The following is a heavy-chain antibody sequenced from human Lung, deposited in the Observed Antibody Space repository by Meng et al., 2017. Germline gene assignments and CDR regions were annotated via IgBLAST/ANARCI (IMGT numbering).Heavy chain of an antibody. Sequence: VQLGVARGGLGQPGVSLRLACAASGFTFKSDWMHWVRQAPGKGLVWVSRIRGDGGSIVYADSVKGRFTISRDNAKNALFLQMNSLRAEDTAVYYCARESGYFEYWGQGILVTVSS. V-gene: IGHV3-74*03. CDR3: ARESGYFEY. CDR1: GFTFKSDW. CDR2: IRGDGGSI. J-gene: IGHJ4*02.